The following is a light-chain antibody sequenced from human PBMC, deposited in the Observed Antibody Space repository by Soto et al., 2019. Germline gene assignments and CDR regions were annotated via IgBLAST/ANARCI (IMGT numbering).Light chain of an antibody. J-gene: IGKJ5*01. CDR1: QGLSSD. V-gene: IGKV1-9*01. CDR2: AAS. CDR3: QQLNSYPIT. Sequence: DIQLTQSPSFLSASVGDRVTITCRASQGLSSDLAWYQQKPGKAPKLLIYAASTLPSGVPSRFSRSGSGTEFPLTISSLQPEDFATYYCQQLNSYPITFGQGTRLEIK.